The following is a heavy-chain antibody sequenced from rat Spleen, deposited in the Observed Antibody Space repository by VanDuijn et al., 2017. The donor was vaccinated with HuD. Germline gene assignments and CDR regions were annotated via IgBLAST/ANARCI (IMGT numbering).Heavy chain of an antibody. D-gene: IGHD1-7*01. CDR3: TRWGGMHYFDY. V-gene: IGHV5-29*01. CDR1: GFTFSNYG. Sequence: EVQLVESGGGLVQPRRSLKLSCTASGFTFSNYGMAWVRQAPTKGLEWVATISYDGSGTYYRDSVKGRFTISRDNAKSTLYLQMNSLRSEDTATYYCTRWGGMHYFDYWGQGVMVTVSS. CDR2: ISYDGSGT. J-gene: IGHJ2*01.